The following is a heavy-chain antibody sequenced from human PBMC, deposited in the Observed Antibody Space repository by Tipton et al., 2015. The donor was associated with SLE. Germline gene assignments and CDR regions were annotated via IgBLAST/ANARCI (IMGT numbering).Heavy chain of an antibody. J-gene: IGHJ1*01. CDR1: GFTFRDYA. V-gene: IGHV3-23*01. D-gene: IGHD2-21*02. CDR2: ISSGGSNT. Sequence: SLRLSCAASGFTFRDYAMSWVRPSPGKGLEWVSLISSGGSNTHYADSVKGRFTVSRDNSKNTLYLQMNSLRGDDTAVYFCAKDLDSSGDYGLDDESFQHWGQGTLVTVSS. CDR3: AKDLDSSGDYGLDDESFQH.